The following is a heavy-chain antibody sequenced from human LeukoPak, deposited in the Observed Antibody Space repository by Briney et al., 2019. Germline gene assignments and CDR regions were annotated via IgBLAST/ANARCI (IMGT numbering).Heavy chain of an antibody. J-gene: IGHJ5*02. CDR3: ARDPSRPDRPAWVYFDP. CDR1: GGSISSYY. V-gene: IGHV4-4*07. Sequence: ASETLSLTCTVSGGSISSYYWNWIRQPAGKGLEWIGRIYPTGTTDYNPSLKSRVTISLDKSKNQFSLKLNSVTAADTAVYYCARDPSRPDRPAWVYFDPCGQGTLVTVSS. CDR2: IYPTGTT. D-gene: IGHD5/OR15-5a*01.